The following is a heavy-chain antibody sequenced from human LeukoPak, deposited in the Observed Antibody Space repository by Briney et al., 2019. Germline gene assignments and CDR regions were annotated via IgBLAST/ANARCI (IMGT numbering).Heavy chain of an antibody. V-gene: IGHV4-34*01. J-gene: IGHJ4*02. CDR1: GGSFSGYY. CDR2: INHSGST. Sequence: SETLSLTCAVYGGSFSGYYWSWIRQPPGKGLEWIGEINHSGSTNYNPSLKSRVTISVDTSKNQFSLKLSSVTAADTAVYYCARNSGSYYSGLDYWGQGTLVTVSS. D-gene: IGHD1-26*01. CDR3: ARNSGSYYSGLDY.